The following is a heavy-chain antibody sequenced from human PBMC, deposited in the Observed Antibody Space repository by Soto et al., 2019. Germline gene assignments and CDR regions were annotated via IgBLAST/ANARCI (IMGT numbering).Heavy chain of an antibody. V-gene: IGHV2-5*02. CDR1: GFSLSTSGVG. Sequence: QITLKESGPTLVKPTQTLTLTCTFSGFSLSTSGVGVGWIRQPPGKALEWLALIYWDDDKRYSPSLKSRLTITKDTSKNQVVLTMTNMDRVDTATYFCAHTRLTGVIIWYFRLWGRGTLVPVSS. CDR3: AHTRLTGVIIWYFRL. D-gene: IGHD7-27*01. CDR2: IYWDDDK. J-gene: IGHJ2*01.